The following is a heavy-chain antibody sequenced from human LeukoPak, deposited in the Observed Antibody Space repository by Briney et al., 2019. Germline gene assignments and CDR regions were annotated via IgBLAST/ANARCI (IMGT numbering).Heavy chain of an antibody. CDR1: GYTFTSYG. CDR2: ISAYNGNT. CDR3: ARGYRYSGSYYLGY. V-gene: IGHV1-18*01. J-gene: IGHJ4*02. D-gene: IGHD1-26*01. Sequence: GASVTVSCKASGYTFTSYGISWVRQAPGQGLEWMGWISAYNGNTNYAQKLQGRVTMTTDTSTSTAYMELRSLRSDDTAVYYCARGYRYSGSYYLGYWGQGTLVTVSS.